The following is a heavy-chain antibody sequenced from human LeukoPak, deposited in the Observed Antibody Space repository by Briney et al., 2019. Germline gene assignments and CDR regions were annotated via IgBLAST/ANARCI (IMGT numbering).Heavy chain of an antibody. CDR1: GGSISSYY. J-gene: IGHJ6*02. CDR3: ARTSGIAAAGIYYYYGMDV. V-gene: IGHV4-59*01. Sequence: SETLSLTCTVSGGSISSYYWSWIRQPPGKGLEWIGYIYYSGSTNYNPSLRSRVTISVDTSKNQFSLKLSSVTAADTAVYYCARTSGIAAAGIYYYYGMDVWGQGTTVTVSS. D-gene: IGHD6-13*01. CDR2: IYYSGST.